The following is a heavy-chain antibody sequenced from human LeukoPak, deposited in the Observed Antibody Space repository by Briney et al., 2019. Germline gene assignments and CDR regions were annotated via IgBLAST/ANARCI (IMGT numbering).Heavy chain of an antibody. V-gene: IGHV4-61*02. CDR2: IYTSGST. J-gene: IGHJ5*02. D-gene: IGHD3-10*01. CDR1: GGSISSGSYY. Sequence: SQTLSLTCTVSGGSISSGSYYWSWIRQPAGKGLEWIGRIYTSGSTNYNPSLKSRVTISVDTSKNQFSLKLSSVTAADTAVYYCARGKGYYGSGSYYQNQNWFDPWGQGTLVTVSS. CDR3: ARGKGYYGSGSYYQNQNWFDP.